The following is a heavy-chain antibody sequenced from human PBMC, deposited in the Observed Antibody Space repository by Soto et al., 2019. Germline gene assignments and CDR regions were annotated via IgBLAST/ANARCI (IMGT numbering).Heavy chain of an antibody. CDR1: GGTFSGYA. Sequence: QAQLMQSGAEVKEPGSSVKVSCKASGGTFSGYAISWVQQAPGQGLEWLGGIIPIFGITNYAQKFQNRLTIAADEASATVYMDLRSLTSEDSAIYYCARDPRSITGTTSSEDFQHWGQGTLVSVS. CDR2: IIPIFGIT. J-gene: IGHJ1*01. CDR3: ARDPRSITGTTSSEDFQH. V-gene: IGHV1-69*01. D-gene: IGHD1-1*01.